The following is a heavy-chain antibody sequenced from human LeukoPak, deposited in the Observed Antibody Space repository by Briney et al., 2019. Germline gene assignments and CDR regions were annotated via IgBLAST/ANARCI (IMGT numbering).Heavy chain of an antibody. CDR1: GFTFSSYA. CDR3: AKGTARIAAAGIFDY. V-gene: IGHV3-23*01. CDR2: ISGSGGST. Sequence: GGSLRLSCAASGFTFSSYAMSWVRQAPGKGLEWVSAISGSGGSTYYADSVKGRFTISRDNSKNTLYLQMNSLKAEDTAVYYCAKGTARIAAAGIFDYWGQGTLVTVSS. D-gene: IGHD6-13*01. J-gene: IGHJ4*02.